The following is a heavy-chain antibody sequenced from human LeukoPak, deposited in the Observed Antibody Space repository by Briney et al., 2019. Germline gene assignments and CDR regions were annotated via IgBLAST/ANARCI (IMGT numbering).Heavy chain of an antibody. V-gene: IGHV3-74*01. CDR1: GFTFSSDW. D-gene: IGHD3-10*01. Sequence: GGSLRLSCAASGFTFSSDWMHWVPQAPGKGLVWVSRINSDGSSTSYADSVKGRFTISRDNAKNTLYLQMNSLRAEDTAVYHCARDRGGSAFDILGQGTMVTVSS. J-gene: IGHJ3*02. CDR2: INSDGSST. CDR3: ARDRGGSAFDI.